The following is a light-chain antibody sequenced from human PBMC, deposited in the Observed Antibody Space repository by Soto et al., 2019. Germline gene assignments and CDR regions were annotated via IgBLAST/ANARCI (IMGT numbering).Light chain of an antibody. CDR3: QQRSNWLLT. Sequence: TLSLSPGERATLSCRASQSVSSYLAWYQQKPGQAPRLLIYDASNRATGIPARFSGSGSGTDFTLTISSLEPEDFAVYYCQQRSNWLLTFGPGTKVDIK. CDR1: QSVSSY. CDR2: DAS. V-gene: IGKV3-11*01. J-gene: IGKJ3*01.